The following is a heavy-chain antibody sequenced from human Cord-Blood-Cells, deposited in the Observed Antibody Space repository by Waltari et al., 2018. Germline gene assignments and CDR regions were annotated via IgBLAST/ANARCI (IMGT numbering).Heavy chain of an antibody. D-gene: IGHD3-10*01. J-gene: IGHJ3*02. Sequence: EVQLVESGGGLVKPGGSLRLSCAASGFTFSSYSMNWVRQAPGKGLEWVSSISSSSSYIYYADSVKGRFTISRDNAKNSLYLQMNSLRAEDTAVYYCARSGYFGDAFDIWGQGTMVTDSS. CDR2: ISSSSSYI. CDR3: ARSGYFGDAFDI. V-gene: IGHV3-21*01. CDR1: GFTFSSYS.